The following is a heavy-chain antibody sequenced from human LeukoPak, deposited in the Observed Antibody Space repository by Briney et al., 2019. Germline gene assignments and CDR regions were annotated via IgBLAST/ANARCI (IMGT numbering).Heavy chain of an antibody. V-gene: IGHV3-9*01. CDR3: AKASSHWYFDL. CDR2: ISWNSGTR. J-gene: IGHJ2*01. Sequence: GGSLRLSCAASGFTLADYAMHWVRQAPGKGLEWVSGISWNSGTRDYADSVKGRFTSSRDNDKKSLYLQMNSLRVEDTAFYYCAKASSHWYFDLWGRGTLVIVSS. CDR1: GFTLADYA.